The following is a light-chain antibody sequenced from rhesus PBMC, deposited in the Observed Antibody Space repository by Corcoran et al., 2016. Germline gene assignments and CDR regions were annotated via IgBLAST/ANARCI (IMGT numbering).Light chain of an antibody. Sequence: GDTVTITRRASQCISSWLARYQQKPGKAPKLLYYKASSLQSGVPSRFSGSGSRTDFTLTISSLQSEDFATYYCPQYGNSPWAFGQGTKVQIK. CDR1: QCISSW. CDR2: KAS. V-gene: IGKV1-22*01. J-gene: IGKJ1*01. CDR3: PQYGNSPWA.